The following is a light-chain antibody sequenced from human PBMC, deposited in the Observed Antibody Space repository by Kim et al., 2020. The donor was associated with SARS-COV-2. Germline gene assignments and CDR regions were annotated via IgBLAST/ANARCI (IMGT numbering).Light chain of an antibody. CDR3: LQDYNYPRT. CDR2: AAS. Sequence: ASVGDRVTITCRASQGIRNDLGWYQQKPGKAPKLLIYAASSLQSGVPSRFSGSGSGTDFTLTISSPQPEDFATYYCLQDYNYPRTFGQGTKVEIK. J-gene: IGKJ1*01. V-gene: IGKV1-6*01. CDR1: QGIRND.